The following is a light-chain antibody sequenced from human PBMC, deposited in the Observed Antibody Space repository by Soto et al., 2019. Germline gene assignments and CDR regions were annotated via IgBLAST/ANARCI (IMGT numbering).Light chain of an antibody. V-gene: IGKV3-15*01. CDR2: GAS. Sequence: ETVMTQSPATLSVSPGERATLSCRASQSVNGNLAWYQQKPGQAPRLLIYGASTRATGIPASFIGNGSGTEFTLTASSLQPEDFAVYYCQQYNNWPFTFGPGTKVDVK. CDR3: QQYNNWPFT. J-gene: IGKJ3*01. CDR1: QSVNGN.